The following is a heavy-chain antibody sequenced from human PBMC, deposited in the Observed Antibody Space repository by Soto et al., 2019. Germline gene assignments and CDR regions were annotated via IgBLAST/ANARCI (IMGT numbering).Heavy chain of an antibody. Sequence: ASVKVSCKASGYTFTGYYMHWVRQAPGQGLEWMGWINPNSGGTNYAQKFQGWVTMTRDTSISTAYMELSRLRSDDTAVYYCARDGKHMVRGVASYGMDVWGQGTTVTVSS. J-gene: IGHJ6*02. CDR1: GYTFTGYY. V-gene: IGHV1-2*04. D-gene: IGHD3-10*01. CDR2: INPNSGGT. CDR3: ARDGKHMVRGVASYGMDV.